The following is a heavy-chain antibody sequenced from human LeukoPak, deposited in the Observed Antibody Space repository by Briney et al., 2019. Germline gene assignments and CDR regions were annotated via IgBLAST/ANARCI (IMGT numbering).Heavy chain of an antibody. CDR3: TPYYYDSSWGA. Sequence: SGGSLRLSCTASGFTFCDYAMSWFRQAPGKGLEWVGFIRSKAYGGTTEYAASVKGRFTISRDDSKSIAYLQMNSLKTEDTAVYYCTPYYYDSSWGARGQGTLVTVSS. CDR2: IRSKAYGGTT. V-gene: IGHV3-49*03. CDR1: GFTFCDYA. J-gene: IGHJ4*02. D-gene: IGHD3-22*01.